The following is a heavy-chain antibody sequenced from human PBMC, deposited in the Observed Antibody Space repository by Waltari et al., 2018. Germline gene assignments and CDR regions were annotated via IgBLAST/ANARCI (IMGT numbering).Heavy chain of an antibody. CDR1: GGSFSGYY. D-gene: IGHD2-15*01. V-gene: IGHV4-34*01. J-gene: IGHJ5*02. Sequence: QVQLQQWGAGLLKPSETLSLTCAVYGGSFSGYYWSWIRQPPGKGLEWIGEINHSGSTNYNPALKSRVTISVDTSKNQFSLKLSSVTAADTAVYYCARGLPASYCSGGSCYPKWFDPWGQGTLVTVSS. CDR2: INHSGST. CDR3: ARGLPASYCSGGSCYPKWFDP.